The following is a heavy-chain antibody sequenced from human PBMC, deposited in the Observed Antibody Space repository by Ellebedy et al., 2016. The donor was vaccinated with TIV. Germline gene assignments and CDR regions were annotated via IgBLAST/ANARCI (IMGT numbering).Heavy chain of an antibody. V-gene: IGHV3-13*01. CDR1: GFIFSIYD. Sequence: GESLKISCAASGFIFSIYDMHWIRQSPGKGLEWVSAFGTASDTYYAGSVKGRFTISREDGTNSLYLQMNNLRPEDTAVYYCARAKSIAARHGFDYWGQGTQVTVSS. D-gene: IGHD6-6*01. J-gene: IGHJ4*02. CDR2: FGTASDT. CDR3: ARAKSIAARHGFDY.